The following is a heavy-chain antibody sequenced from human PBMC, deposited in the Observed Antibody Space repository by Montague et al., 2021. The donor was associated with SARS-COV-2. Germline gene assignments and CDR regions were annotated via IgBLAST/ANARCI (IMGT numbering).Heavy chain of an antibody. J-gene: IGHJ4*02. V-gene: IGHV3-30*04. CDR1: VFTFSRYA. CDR3: ARDNYDYVWGSYRYIY. CDR2: ISYDGSNQ. Sequence: SLRLSGAASVFTFSRYAMHLVRQAPGKGLEWVAVISYDGSNQYYSDSLXVRFTISRDNSKNTLYLQMNSLRAEDTAVCYCARDNYDYVWGSYRYIYWGQGTLVTVSS. D-gene: IGHD3-16*02.